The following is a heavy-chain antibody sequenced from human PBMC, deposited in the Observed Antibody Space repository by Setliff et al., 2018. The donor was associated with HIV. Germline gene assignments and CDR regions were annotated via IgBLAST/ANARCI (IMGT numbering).Heavy chain of an antibody. CDR1: GGSISSYH. CDR2: IYYSGST. J-gene: IGHJ6*02. Sequence: PSETLSLTCSLSGGSISSYHWNWIRQPPGKGLEWIGYIYYSGSTNYNPSLKSRVTISVDTSKNQFSLKLSSVTAADTAVYYCARDHIVATIRDYYYGMDVWGQGTLVTVSS. V-gene: IGHV4-59*01. D-gene: IGHD5-12*01. CDR3: ARDHIVATIRDYYYGMDV.